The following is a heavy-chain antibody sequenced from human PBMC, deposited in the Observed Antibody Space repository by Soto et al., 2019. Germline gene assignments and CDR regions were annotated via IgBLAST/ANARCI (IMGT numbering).Heavy chain of an antibody. V-gene: IGHV4-30-4*01. Sequence: QVQLHESVPGLVKASQTLSLTGTVSGASISGSDHYWSWIRQPPGKGLELIGHLSYTGNSYNPYYNPSLQSRPTMSLDTSNNPFSLNMTSVTAAETAVYFCARSGRSLLDYWGQGALVSVSS. CDR1: GASISGSDHY. J-gene: IGHJ4*02. CDR3: ARSGRSLLDY. CDR2: LSYTGNSYNP. D-gene: IGHD1-26*01.